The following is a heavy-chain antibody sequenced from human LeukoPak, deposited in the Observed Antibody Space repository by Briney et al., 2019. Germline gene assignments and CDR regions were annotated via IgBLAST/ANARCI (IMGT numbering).Heavy chain of an antibody. CDR1: GGTFSSYA. V-gene: IGHV1-69*01. J-gene: IGHJ4*02. D-gene: IGHD6-19*01. CDR3: ARGLYSSGWYHY. Sequence: SVKVSCKASGGTFSSYAISWVRQAPGQGLEWMGGIIPIFGTANYAQKFQGRVTITADESTSTAYMELSSLRSEDTAAYYCARGLYSSGWYHYWGQGTLVTVSS. CDR2: IIPIFGTA.